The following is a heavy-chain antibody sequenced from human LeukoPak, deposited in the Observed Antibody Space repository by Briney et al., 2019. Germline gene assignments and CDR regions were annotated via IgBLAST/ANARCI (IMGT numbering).Heavy chain of an antibody. CDR1: GGSVSSGSYY. J-gene: IGHJ4*02. Sequence: SETPSLTCTVSGGSVSSGSYYWSWIRQPPGKGLEWIGYIYYSGSTNYNPSLKSRVTISVDTSKNQFSLKLSSVTAADTAVYYCARAYSRSSYYFDYWGQGTLVTVSS. D-gene: IGHD6-6*01. CDR2: IYYSGST. CDR3: ARAYSRSSYYFDY. V-gene: IGHV4-61*01.